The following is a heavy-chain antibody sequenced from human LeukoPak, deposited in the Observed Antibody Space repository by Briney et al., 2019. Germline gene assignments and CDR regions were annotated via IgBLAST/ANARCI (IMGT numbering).Heavy chain of an antibody. CDR1: GFTFDDYA. D-gene: IGHD6-19*01. CDR2: ISWDSGSI. Sequence: PGGSLRLSCAASGFTFDDYAMYWVRQGPGKGLEWVSGISWDSGSIAYADSVKGRFTISRDNAKKSLYLQMNSLRAEDTALYYCATLGIAVATTEVDYWGQGTLVTVSS. V-gene: IGHV3-9*01. CDR3: ATLGIAVATTEVDY. J-gene: IGHJ4*02.